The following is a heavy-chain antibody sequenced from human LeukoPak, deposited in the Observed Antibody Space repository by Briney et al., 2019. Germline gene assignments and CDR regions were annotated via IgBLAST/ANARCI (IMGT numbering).Heavy chain of an antibody. CDR3: ARDRYYYGSGSYYNRPFDP. D-gene: IGHD3-10*01. CDR2: IIPIFGTA. J-gene: IGHJ5*02. V-gene: IGHV1-69*13. CDR1: GGTFSSYA. Sequence: SVKVSCKASGGTFSSYAISWVRQAPGQGLEWMGGIIPIFGTANYAQKFQGRVTITADESTSTAYMELSSLRSEDTAVYYCARDRYYYGSGSYYNRPFDPWGQGTLVTVSS.